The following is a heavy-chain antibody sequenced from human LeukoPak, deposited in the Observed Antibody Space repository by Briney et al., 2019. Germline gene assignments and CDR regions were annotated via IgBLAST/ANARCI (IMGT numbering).Heavy chain of an antibody. Sequence: PSQTLSLTCTVSGGSISSGDYYWSWIRQPPGKGLEWIGSIYYSGSTYYNPSLKSRVTISVDTSKNQFSLKLSSVTAADTAVYYCASGATANYYYGMDVWGQGTTVTVSS. CDR1: GGSISSGDYY. CDR3: ASGATANYYYGMDV. D-gene: IGHD5-18*01. J-gene: IGHJ6*02. CDR2: IYYSGST. V-gene: IGHV4-39*01.